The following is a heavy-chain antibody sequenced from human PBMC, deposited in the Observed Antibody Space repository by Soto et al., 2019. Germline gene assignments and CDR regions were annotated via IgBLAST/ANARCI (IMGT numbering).Heavy chain of an antibody. CDR2: ISYDGSNK. J-gene: IGHJ6*02. Sequence: GSLRLSCAASGFTFSSYAMHWVRQAPGKGLEWVAVISYDGSNKYYADSVKGRFTISRDNSKNTLYLQMNSLRAEDTAVYYCAGPSGITMIYPKYGMDVWGQGTTVTVSS. CDR3: AGPSGITMIYPKYGMDV. CDR1: GFTFSSYA. V-gene: IGHV3-30-3*01. D-gene: IGHD3-22*01.